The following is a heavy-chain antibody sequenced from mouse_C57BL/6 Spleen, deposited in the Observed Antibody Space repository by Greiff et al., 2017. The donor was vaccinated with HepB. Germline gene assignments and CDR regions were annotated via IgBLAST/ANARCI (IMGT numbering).Heavy chain of an antibody. Sequence: QVQLQQSGPELVKPGASVKISCKASGYAFSSSWMNWVKQRPGKGLEWIGRIYPGDGDTNYNGKFKGKATLTADKSSSTAYMQLSSLTSEDSAVYFGARSPDYYGSSHYFDYWGQGTTLTVSS. CDR1: GYAFSSSW. V-gene: IGHV1-82*01. CDR3: ARSPDYYGSSHYFDY. J-gene: IGHJ2*01. CDR2: IYPGDGDT. D-gene: IGHD1-1*01.